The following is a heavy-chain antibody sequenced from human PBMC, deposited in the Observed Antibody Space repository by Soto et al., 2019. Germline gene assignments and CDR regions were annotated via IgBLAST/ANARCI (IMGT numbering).Heavy chain of an antibody. V-gene: IGHV1-2*06. Sequence: ASVKVSCKASGYIFTDYYMHWVRQAPGQELGWMGRINPNSGGTNYAQKFQGRVTMTRDTSISTAYTELSSLRSEDMATYYCARDRVAGIWGDAFDIWGQGTMVTVSS. CDR2: INPNSGGT. D-gene: IGHD3-16*01. J-gene: IGHJ3*02. CDR3: ARDRVAGIWGDAFDI. CDR1: GYIFTDYY.